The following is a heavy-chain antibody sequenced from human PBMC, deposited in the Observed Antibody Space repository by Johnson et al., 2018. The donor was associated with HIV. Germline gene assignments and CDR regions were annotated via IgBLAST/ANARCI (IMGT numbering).Heavy chain of an antibody. CDR1: GFTLNDYY. J-gene: IGHJ3*02. V-gene: IGHV3-11*04. CDR2: ISSSGSAI. D-gene: IGHD3-16*01. Sequence: QMQLVESGGGLVKPGGSLRLSCTASGFTLNDYYMTWVRQAPGEGLEWVSYISSSGSAIYYADSVKGRFTMSRDNAKNSMFLQMNSLRAEDTAVYYCARDWGTRGWDDAFDIWGQGTMVTVSS. CDR3: ARDWGTRGWDDAFDI.